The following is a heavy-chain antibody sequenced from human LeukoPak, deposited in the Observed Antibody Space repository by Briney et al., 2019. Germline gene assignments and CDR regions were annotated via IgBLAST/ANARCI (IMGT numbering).Heavy chain of an antibody. CDR1: GYTFTDYY. D-gene: IGHD3-22*01. CDR3: ARASYDSSGYYVLLDY. Sequence: TSVKVSFKASGYTFTDYYMHWVRQAPGRGLEWMGWINPNSGGTNYAQKSQGRVTMTSDTSISTAYMELSRLRSDDTAVYYCARASYDSSGYYVLLDYWGQGTLVTVSS. J-gene: IGHJ4*02. V-gene: IGHV1-2*02. CDR2: INPNSGGT.